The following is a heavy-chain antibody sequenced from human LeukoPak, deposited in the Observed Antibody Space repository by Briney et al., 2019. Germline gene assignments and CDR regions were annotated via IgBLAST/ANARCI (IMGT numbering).Heavy chain of an antibody. CDR1: GGSLSGYY. V-gene: IGHV4-34*01. CDR2: INHSGST. J-gene: IGHJ5*02. Sequence: SETLSLTCAVYGGSLSGYYWSWIRQPPGKGLEWIGEINHSGSTNYNPSLKSRVTISVDTSKNQFSLKLSSVTAADTAVYYCARGGDFDPWGQGTLVTVSS. CDR3: ARGGDFDP.